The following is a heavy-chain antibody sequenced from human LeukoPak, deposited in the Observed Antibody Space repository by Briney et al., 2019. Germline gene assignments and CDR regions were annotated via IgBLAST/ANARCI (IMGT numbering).Heavy chain of an antibody. D-gene: IGHD3-3*01. J-gene: IGHJ6*03. CDR3: AKGGYDFWSGSYYYYYMDV. CDR2: ISGSGGST. CDR1: GFTFAGYA. Sequence: GGSLRLSCAASGFTFAGYAMSWVRQAPGKGLEWVSAISGSGGSTYYADSVKGRFTISRDNSKNTLYLQMNSLRAEDTAVYYCAKGGYDFWSGSYYYYYMDVWGKGTTVTVSS. V-gene: IGHV3-23*01.